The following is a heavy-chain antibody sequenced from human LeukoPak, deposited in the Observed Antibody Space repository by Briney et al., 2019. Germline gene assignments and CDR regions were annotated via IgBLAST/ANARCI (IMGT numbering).Heavy chain of an antibody. CDR2: INSDGSST. Sequence: PGGSLRLSCAASGFTFSNYWMHWVRQAPGKGLVWVSHINSDGSSTSYADSVKGRFTISRDNAKNTLYLQMNSLRAEDTAVYYCARNPLFTIFGVPTADFYFYYMDVWGKGTTVTVSS. CDR1: GFTFSNYW. V-gene: IGHV3-74*01. D-gene: IGHD3-3*01. CDR3: ARNPLFTIFGVPTADFYFYYMDV. J-gene: IGHJ6*03.